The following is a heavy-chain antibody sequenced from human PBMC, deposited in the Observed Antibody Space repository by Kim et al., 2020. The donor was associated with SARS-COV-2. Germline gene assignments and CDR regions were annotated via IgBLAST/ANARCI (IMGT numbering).Heavy chain of an antibody. J-gene: IGHJ5*02. CDR2: IYYSGST. V-gene: IGHV4-39*02. D-gene: IGHD3-3*01. Sequence: SETLSLTCTVSGGSISSSSYYWGWIRQPPGKGLEWIGSIYYSGSTYYNPSLKSRVTISVDTSKNQFSLKLSSVTAADTAVYFCAREGRGEFLEKFDPWGQGTLVTVSS. CDR3: AREGRGEFLEKFDP. CDR1: GGSISSSSYY.